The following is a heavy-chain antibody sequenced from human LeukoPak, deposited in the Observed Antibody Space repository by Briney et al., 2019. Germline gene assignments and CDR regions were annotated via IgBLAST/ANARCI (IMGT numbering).Heavy chain of an antibody. CDR3: ARDEASIAVAPAH. CDR1: GFTFSTYS. V-gene: IGHV3-30-3*01. D-gene: IGHD6-19*01. Sequence: GGSLRLSCAASGFTFSTYSMCWVRQAPGKGLEWVTVISYDGSNKYYADSVKGRFTISRDNSKNTLYLQMNSLRAEDTAVYYCARDEASIAVAPAHWGQGTLVAVSS. J-gene: IGHJ4*02. CDR2: ISYDGSNK.